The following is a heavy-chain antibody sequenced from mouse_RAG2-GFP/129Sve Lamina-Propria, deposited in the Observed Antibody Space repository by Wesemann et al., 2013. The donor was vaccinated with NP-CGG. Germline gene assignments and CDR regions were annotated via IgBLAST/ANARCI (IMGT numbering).Heavy chain of an antibody. V-gene: IGHV14-2*01. CDR3: ARRYDYDANFDY. D-gene: IGHD2-4*01. CDR2: IDPEDGET. J-gene: IGHJ2*01. Sequence: EVQLQQSGAELVRPGASVKLSCTASGFNIKDYYMHWVKQRTEQGLEWIGRIDPEDGETKYAPKFQGKATITADTSSSTAYMELNSLTSEDSAVYYCARRYDYDANFDYWGQGTTLTVSS. CDR1: GFNIKDYY.